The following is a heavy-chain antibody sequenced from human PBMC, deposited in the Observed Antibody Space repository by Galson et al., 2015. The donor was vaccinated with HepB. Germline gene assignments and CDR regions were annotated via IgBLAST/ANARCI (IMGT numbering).Heavy chain of an antibody. CDR1: GGTFSSYA. V-gene: IGHV1-69*04. J-gene: IGHJ2*01. CDR3: ARDPPHGGNWYFDL. D-gene: IGHD4-23*01. Sequence: SVKVSCKASGGTFSSYAISWVRQAPGQGLEWMGRIIPILGIANYAQKFQGRVTITADKSTSTAYMELSSLRSEDTAVYYCARDPPHGGNWYFDLWGRGTLVTVSS. CDR2: IIPILGIA.